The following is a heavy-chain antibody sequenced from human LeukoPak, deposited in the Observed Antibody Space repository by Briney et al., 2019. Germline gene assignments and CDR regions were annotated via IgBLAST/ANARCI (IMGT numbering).Heavy chain of an antibody. D-gene: IGHD3-22*01. CDR1: GFTFSTHD. Sequence: GGSLRLSCAASGFTFSTHDLNWVRQAPGKGLEWVSFISSRSSTIYYADSVKGRFTISRDNAKNSLYLQMNSLRAEDTALYYCARGHYDSSGYYYDAFDIWGQGTMVTVSS. CDR3: ARGHYDSSGYYYDAFDI. V-gene: IGHV3-48*04. CDR2: ISSRSSTI. J-gene: IGHJ3*02.